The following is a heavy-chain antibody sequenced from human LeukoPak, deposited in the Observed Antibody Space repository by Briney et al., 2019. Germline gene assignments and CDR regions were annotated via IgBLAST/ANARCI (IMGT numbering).Heavy chain of an antibody. D-gene: IGHD5/OR15-5a*01. CDR3: ARDAGLRTPEYYFDY. CDR1: GFTFSSYA. Sequence: GGSLRLSCAASGFTFSSYAMHWVRQAPGKGLEYVSAISSNGGSTYYANSVKGRFTISRDNSKNMLYLQMGSLRAEDMAVYYCARDAGLRTPEYYFDYWGQGTLVTVSS. CDR2: ISSNGGST. J-gene: IGHJ4*02. V-gene: IGHV3-64*01.